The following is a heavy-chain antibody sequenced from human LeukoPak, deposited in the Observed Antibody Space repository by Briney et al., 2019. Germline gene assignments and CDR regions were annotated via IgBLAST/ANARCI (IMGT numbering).Heavy chain of an antibody. J-gene: IGHJ2*01. Sequence: SETLSLTCAVYVGSFSGYYWSWIRQTPGKGLEWIGEIDHSGSTSYNPSLKSRVTVSVLTSKNQFSLKLSSVSAADTAVYYCARQREGYFDLWGRGTLVTVSS. CDR2: IDHSGST. V-gene: IGHV4-34*01. CDR1: VGSFSGYY. CDR3: ARQREGYFDL.